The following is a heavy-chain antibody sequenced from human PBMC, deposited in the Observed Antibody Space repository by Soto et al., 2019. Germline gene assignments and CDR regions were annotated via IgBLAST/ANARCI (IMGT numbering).Heavy chain of an antibody. CDR1: GGSIISHY. J-gene: IGHJ4*02. D-gene: IGHD2-15*01. V-gene: IGHV4-59*11. CDR2: IHYTGST. Sequence: QVQLQESGPGLVKPSETLSLTCSVSGGSIISHYWSWIRQSPGKGLDWIGYIHYTGSTDYNPSLKSRLTISVDTSRNQFSLKLTSVTAADTDVYYCARGGWSLDYWGQGKLVTVSS. CDR3: ARGGWSLDY.